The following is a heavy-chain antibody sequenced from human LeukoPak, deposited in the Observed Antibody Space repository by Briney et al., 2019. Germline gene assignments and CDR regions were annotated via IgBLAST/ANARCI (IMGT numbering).Heavy chain of an antibody. CDR2: IYTSGST. CDR3: ARISRLYGDYGREFDY. CDR1: GGSISSGGYY. D-gene: IGHD4-17*01. J-gene: IGHJ4*02. V-gene: IGHV4-61*02. Sequence: PSQTLSLTCTVSGGSISSGGYYWSWIRQPAGKGLEWIGRIYTSGSTNYNPSLKSRVTISVDTSKNQFSLKLSSVTAADTAVYYCARISRLYGDYGREFDYWGQGTLVTVSS.